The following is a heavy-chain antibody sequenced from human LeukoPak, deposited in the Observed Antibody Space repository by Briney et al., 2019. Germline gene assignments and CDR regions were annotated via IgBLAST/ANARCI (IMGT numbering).Heavy chain of an antibody. V-gene: IGHV1-24*01. D-gene: IGHD3-22*01. CDR2: FDPEDGET. CDR1: GYTLTELS. Sequence: ASVKVSCQVSGYTLTELSMHWVRQAPGKGLEWMGGFDPEDGETIYAQKFQGRVTMTEDTSTDTAYMELSSLRSEDTAVYYCATGVDNSGYYAVHYWGQGTLVTVSS. CDR3: ATGVDNSGYYAVHY. J-gene: IGHJ4*02.